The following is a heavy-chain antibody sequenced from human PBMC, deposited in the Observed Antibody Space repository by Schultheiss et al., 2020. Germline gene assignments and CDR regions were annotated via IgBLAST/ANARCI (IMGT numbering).Heavy chain of an antibody. CDR3: AKDNYRDTGGHYY. V-gene: IGHV4-4*07. CDR2: IYADGTT. CDR1: GGSISSYY. Sequence: SQNLSLTCTVSGGSISSYYWSWIRQPAGKGLEWIGRIYADGTTNYNPSLKSRVTISVDTSKNQFSLKLSSVTAADSAVYYCAKDNYRDTGGHYYWGQGALVTVSS. J-gene: IGHJ4*02. D-gene: IGHD2-8*02.